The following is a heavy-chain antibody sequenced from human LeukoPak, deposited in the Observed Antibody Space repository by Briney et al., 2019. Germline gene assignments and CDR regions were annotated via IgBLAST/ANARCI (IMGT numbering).Heavy chain of an antibody. CDR1: GFTFSSYA. CDR2: ISGSGGST. D-gene: IGHD6-6*01. CDR3: AKAKAPYSSSPIDY. J-gene: IGHJ4*02. Sequence: GGSLRLSCAASGFTFSSYAMSWVRQAPGKGLEWVSAISGSGGSTYYADSVKGRFTISRDNSKNTLYLQMNSLRAEDTAVYYCAKAKAPYSSSPIDYWGQGTLVTVSS. V-gene: IGHV3-23*01.